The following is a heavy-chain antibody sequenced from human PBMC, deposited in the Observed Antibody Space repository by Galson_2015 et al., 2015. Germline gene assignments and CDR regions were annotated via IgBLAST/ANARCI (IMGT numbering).Heavy chain of an antibody. Sequence: SLRLSCAASGFTFSSYGMHWVRQAPGKGLEWVAVIWYDGSNKYYADSVKGRFTISRDNSKNTLYLQMNSLRAEDTAVYYCARDPYYDPNDYVMDFWGQGTTVTVSS. CDR1: GFTFSSYG. J-gene: IGHJ6*02. D-gene: IGHD3-3*01. CDR3: ARDPYYDPNDYVMDF. CDR2: IWYDGSNK. V-gene: IGHV3-33*01.